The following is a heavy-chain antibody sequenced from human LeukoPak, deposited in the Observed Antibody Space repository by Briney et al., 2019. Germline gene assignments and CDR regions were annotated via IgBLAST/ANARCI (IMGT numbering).Heavy chain of an antibody. V-gene: IGHV4-59*08. J-gene: IGHJ4*02. CDR2: IYYSGST. D-gene: IGHD5-24*01. CDR1: GGSISSYY. CDR3: ARRKDGYNFFGGSRTPSYFDY. Sequence: SETLSLTCTVSGGSISSYYWSWIRQPPGKGLEWIGYIYYSGSTNYNPSLKSRVTISVDTSKNQFSLKLSSVTAADTAVYYCARRKDGYNFFGGSRTPSYFDYWGQGTLVTVSS.